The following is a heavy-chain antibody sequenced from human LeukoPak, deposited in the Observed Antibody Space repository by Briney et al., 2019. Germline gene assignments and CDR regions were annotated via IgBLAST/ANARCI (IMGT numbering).Heavy chain of an antibody. J-gene: IGHJ5*02. Sequence: KPSETLSLTCTVSGGSIISYYWSWIRQPAGKGLEWIGRFHTRGSTNYNPSLKSRVIISVDTSKNQFSLKLNSVTAADTAVYYCARVDGSCSGGSCPSGNWFDPWGQGTLVTVSS. CDR1: GGSIISYY. CDR2: FHTRGST. CDR3: ARVDGSCSGGSCPSGNWFDP. D-gene: IGHD2-15*01. V-gene: IGHV4-4*07.